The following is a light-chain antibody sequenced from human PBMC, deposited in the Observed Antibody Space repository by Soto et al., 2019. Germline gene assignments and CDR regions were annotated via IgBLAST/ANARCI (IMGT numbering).Light chain of an antibody. CDR3: SSYTSSSSLG. V-gene: IGLV2-14*01. Sequence: SALTQPASVSGSPGQSITISCTGTSSDVGGYNYVSWYQHHPGKAPKLMIYEVSNRPSGVSNRFSGSKSGNTASLTISGLQAEDEADYYCSSYTSSSSLGFGGGTKVTVL. J-gene: IGLJ3*02. CDR2: EVS. CDR1: SSDVGGYNY.